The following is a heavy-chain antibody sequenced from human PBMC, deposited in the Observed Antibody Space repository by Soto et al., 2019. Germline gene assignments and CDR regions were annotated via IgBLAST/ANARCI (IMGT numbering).Heavy chain of an antibody. CDR1: GDSVSSNSAA. D-gene: IGHD6-13*01. CDR2: TYYRSKWYN. Sequence: SQTLSLTCAISGDSVSSNSAACNWIRQSPSRGLEWLGRTYYRSKWYNDYAVSVKSRITINPDTSKNQFSLQLNSVTPEDTAVYYCARARAAAPENYYYMDVWGKGTTVTVSS. CDR3: ARARAAAPENYYYMDV. V-gene: IGHV6-1*01. J-gene: IGHJ6*03.